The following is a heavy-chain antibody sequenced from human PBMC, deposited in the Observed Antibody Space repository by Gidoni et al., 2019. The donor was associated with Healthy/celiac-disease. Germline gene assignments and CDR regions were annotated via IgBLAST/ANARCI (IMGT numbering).Heavy chain of an antibody. V-gene: IGHV3-72*01. CDR3: ARAPSSYSNYNYYYYMDV. J-gene: IGHJ6*03. Sequence: EVQLVESGGGLVQPGGSLRLSCAASGFTFSDHYMDWVRQAPGKGLEWVGRTRNKANSYTTEYAASVKGRFTISRDDSKNSLYLQMNSLKTEDTAVYYCARAPSSYSNYNYYYYMDVWGKGTTVTVSS. CDR2: TRNKANSYTT. CDR1: GFTFSDHY. D-gene: IGHD4-4*01.